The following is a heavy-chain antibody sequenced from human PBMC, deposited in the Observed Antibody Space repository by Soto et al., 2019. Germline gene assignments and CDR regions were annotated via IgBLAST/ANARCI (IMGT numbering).Heavy chain of an antibody. CDR3: ARLSGCSSTSCYTHMDV. J-gene: IGHJ6*02. Sequence: GESLKISCKGSGYSFTSYWIGWVRQMPGKGLEWMGIIYPGDSDTRYSPSFQGQVTISADKSISTAYLQWSSLKASDTAMYYCARLSGCSSTSCYTHMDVWGQGTTVTVTS. CDR1: GYSFTSYW. D-gene: IGHD2-2*02. V-gene: IGHV5-51*01. CDR2: IYPGDSDT.